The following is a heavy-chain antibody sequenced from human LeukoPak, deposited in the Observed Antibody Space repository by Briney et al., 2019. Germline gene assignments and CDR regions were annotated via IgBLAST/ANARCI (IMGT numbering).Heavy chain of an antibody. CDR2: IYYSGST. V-gene: IGHV4-61*01. D-gene: IGHD6-19*01. CDR1: GGSVSSGSYY. J-gene: IGHJ3*02. Sequence: SETLSLTCTVSGGSVSSGSYYWSWIRQPPGKGLEWIGYIYYSGSTNYNPSLKSRVTISVDTSKNQFSLKLSSVTAADTAVYYCARDLTVAGAFDIWGQGTMVTVSS. CDR3: ARDLTVAGAFDI.